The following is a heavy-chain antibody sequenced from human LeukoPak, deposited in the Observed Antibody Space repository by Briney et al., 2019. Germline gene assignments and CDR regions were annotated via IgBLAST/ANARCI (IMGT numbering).Heavy chain of an antibody. V-gene: IGHV4-39*01. CDR3: ARRVRDGYNYFDY. CDR2: IYYSGST. CDR1: GGSISSSSYY. D-gene: IGHD5-24*01. J-gene: IGHJ4*02. Sequence: SETLSLTCTVSGGSISSSSYYWGWIRQPPGKGLEWIGSIYYSGSTYYNPSLKSRVTISVDTSKNQFSLKLSSVTAADTAVYYCARRVRDGYNYFDYWGQGTLVTVSS.